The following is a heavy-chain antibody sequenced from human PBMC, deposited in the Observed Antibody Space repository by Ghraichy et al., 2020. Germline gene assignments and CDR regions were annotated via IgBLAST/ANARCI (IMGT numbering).Heavy chain of an antibody. D-gene: IGHD3-9*01. CDR3: ARDFDWLFSGSYYSGLDV. J-gene: IGHJ6*02. CDR2: IKQDGSEK. V-gene: IGHV3-7*01. Sequence: GESLNISCAASGFRFSSYSMSWVRQAPGKGLQWVGTIKQDGSEKYYVESVRGRFTISRDNGKNSLYLQISTLRVEDTAVYYCARDFDWLFSGSYYSGLDVWGQGTTVIVSS. CDR1: GFRFSSYS.